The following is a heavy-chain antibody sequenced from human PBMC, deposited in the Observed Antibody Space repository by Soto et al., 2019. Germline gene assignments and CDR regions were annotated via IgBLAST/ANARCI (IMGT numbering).Heavy chain of an antibody. CDR1: GGSISSGGYY. CDR2: IYYSGST. CDR3: ARDRPYDSSGTQLDP. J-gene: IGHJ5*02. V-gene: IGHV4-31*03. D-gene: IGHD3-22*01. Sequence: LSLTCTVSGGSISSGGYYWSWIRQHPGKGLEWIGYIYYSGSTYYNPSLKSRVTISVDTSKNQFSLKLSSVTAADTAVYYCARDRPYDSSGTQLDPWGQGTLVTVPS.